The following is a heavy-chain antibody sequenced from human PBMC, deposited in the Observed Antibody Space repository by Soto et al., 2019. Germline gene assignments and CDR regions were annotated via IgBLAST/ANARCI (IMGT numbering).Heavy chain of an antibody. CDR2: INAGNGNT. D-gene: IGHD5-12*01. Sequence: ASVKVSCKASGYTFSNYGIHWVRQAPGQRLEWMGLINAGNGNTKYSQKFQGRVTITRDTSASTAYMELSSLRSEDTAVYYCARREGGYDLYYYGMDVWGQGTTVTVSS. V-gene: IGHV1-3*01. J-gene: IGHJ6*02. CDR3: ARREGGYDLYYYGMDV. CDR1: GYTFSNYG.